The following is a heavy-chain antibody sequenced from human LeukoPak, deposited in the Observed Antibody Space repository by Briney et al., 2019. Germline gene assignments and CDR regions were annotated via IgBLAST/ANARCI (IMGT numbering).Heavy chain of an antibody. Sequence: GGSLRLSCAASEFTFSTYPMSWVRQAPGKGLEWVSLISDGAATTYYADSVKGRFTISRDNSKNTLYLQMNSLRAEDTAVYYCANLNSGYATDFWGQGTLVTVSS. J-gene: IGHJ4*02. CDR1: EFTFSTYP. V-gene: IGHV3-23*01. D-gene: IGHD5-12*01. CDR3: ANLNSGYATDF. CDR2: ISDGAATT.